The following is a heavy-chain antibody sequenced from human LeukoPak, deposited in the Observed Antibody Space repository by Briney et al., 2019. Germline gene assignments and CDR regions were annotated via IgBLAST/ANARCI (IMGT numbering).Heavy chain of an antibody. CDR2: IKQDGSEK. Sequence: PGGSLRLSCAASGFTFSSYWMSWVRQAPGKGLEWVANIKQDGSEKYYVDSVKGRFTISRDNAKNSLYLQMNSLRAEDTAVYYCAREVRDYGGKGTHYYFDYWGQGTLVTVSS. J-gene: IGHJ4*02. V-gene: IGHV3-7*01. CDR3: AREVRDYGGKGTHYYFDY. CDR1: GFTFSSYW. D-gene: IGHD4-23*01.